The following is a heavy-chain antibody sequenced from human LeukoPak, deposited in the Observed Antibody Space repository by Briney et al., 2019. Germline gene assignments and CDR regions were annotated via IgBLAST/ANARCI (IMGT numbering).Heavy chain of an antibody. CDR1: GFDFSVYS. CDR2: ITSDCNTI. D-gene: IGHD3-3*01. J-gene: IGHJ4*02. Sequence: GGSLRLSCAASGFDFSVYSMSWVRQAPGKGLEWISYITSDCNTIYYADSVRGRFTISRDNAKKSVYLELSNLRADDTAMYYCARSTEWFADYWGQGTLVTVSS. CDR3: ARSTEWFADY. V-gene: IGHV3-48*01.